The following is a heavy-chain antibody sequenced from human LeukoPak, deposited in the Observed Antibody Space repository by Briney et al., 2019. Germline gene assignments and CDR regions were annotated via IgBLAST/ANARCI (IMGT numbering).Heavy chain of an antibody. D-gene: IGHD3-22*01. Sequence: ASVKVSCKASGYTFTSYGISWARQAPGQGLEWMGWISGDNGKTKNAQKFQGRVTMTTDTSTTTAYMELRSLRSDDTAVYYCARADSGGYYVAYWYRGQGSLVTVSS. CDR2: ISGDNGKT. CDR3: ARADSGGYYVAYWY. V-gene: IGHV1-18*01. CDR1: GYTFTSYG. J-gene: IGHJ4*02.